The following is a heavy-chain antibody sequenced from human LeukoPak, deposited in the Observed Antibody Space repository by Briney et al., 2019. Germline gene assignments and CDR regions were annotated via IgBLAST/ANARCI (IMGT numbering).Heavy chain of an antibody. CDR1: GFTFDDYA. V-gene: IGHV3-9*03. Sequence: PGGSLRLSCAASGFTFDDYAMHWVRQAPGKGLEWVSGISWNSGSIGYADSVKGRFTISRDNAKNSLYLQMNSLRAEDMALYYCAKANSSSWYGASWFDPWGQGTLVTVSS. J-gene: IGHJ5*02. D-gene: IGHD6-13*01. CDR2: ISWNSGSI. CDR3: AKANSSSWYGASWFDP.